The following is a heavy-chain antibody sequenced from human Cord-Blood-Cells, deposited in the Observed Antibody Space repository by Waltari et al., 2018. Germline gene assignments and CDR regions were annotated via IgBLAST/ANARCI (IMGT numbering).Heavy chain of an antibody. D-gene: IGHD3-10*01. J-gene: IGHJ4*02. CDR2: INHSGST. Sequence: QVQLQQWGAGLLKPSETLSLTCAVYGGSFSGYYWSWIRQPPGKGLEWIGEINHSGSTNHNPPLKMRVTISVDTSKNQFALKLRSVTAADTAVYYCARWVPSGDRVDYWGQGTLVTVSS. CDR1: GGSFSGYY. V-gene: IGHV4-34*01. CDR3: ARWVPSGDRVDY.